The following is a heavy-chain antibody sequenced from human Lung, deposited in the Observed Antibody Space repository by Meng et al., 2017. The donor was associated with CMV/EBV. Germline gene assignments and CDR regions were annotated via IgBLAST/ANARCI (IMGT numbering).Heavy chain of an antibody. CDR3: LRRSGGSV. J-gene: IGHJ1*01. Sequence: VLFRAPVPPLLKPSGTLSRTCAASGDSITNHNWWSWVRQPPGKGLEWIGEIPHRGSSAYNPSLKSRVSMSIDKSKNQFSLKLTSVTAADTAVYHCLRRSGGSVWGQGTLVTVSS. CDR1: GDSITNHNW. V-gene: IGHV4-4*02. D-gene: IGHD3-10*01. CDR2: IPHRGSS.